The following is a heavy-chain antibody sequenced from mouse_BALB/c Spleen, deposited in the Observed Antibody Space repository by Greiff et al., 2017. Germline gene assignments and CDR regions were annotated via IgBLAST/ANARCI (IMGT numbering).Heavy chain of an antibody. V-gene: IGHV14-3*02. Sequence: VQLQQSGAELVKPGASVQLSCTASGFNIKDTYMHWVKQRPEQGLEWIGRIDPANGNTKYDPKFQGKATITADTSSNTAYLQLSSLTSEDTAVYYCARGGYYRYDGYYFDYWGQGTTLTVAS. J-gene: IGHJ2*01. CDR2: IDPANGNT. CDR3: ARGGYYRYDGYYFDY. D-gene: IGHD2-14*01. CDR1: GFNIKDTY.